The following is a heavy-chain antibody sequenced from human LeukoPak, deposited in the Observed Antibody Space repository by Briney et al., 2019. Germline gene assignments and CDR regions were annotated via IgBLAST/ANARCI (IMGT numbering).Heavy chain of an antibody. D-gene: IGHD1-26*01. CDR3: ARELREHGVFDI. CDR1: GFTVSRNY. CDR2: IYSGGST. Sequence: GGSLRLFCAASGFTVSRNYMSWVRQAPGKGLEWVSEIYSGGSTYYAASVKGRFSISRDNSKNTVYLQMNSLRVEDTAVYYCARELREHGVFDIWGQGIMVTVSS. J-gene: IGHJ3*02. V-gene: IGHV3-53*01.